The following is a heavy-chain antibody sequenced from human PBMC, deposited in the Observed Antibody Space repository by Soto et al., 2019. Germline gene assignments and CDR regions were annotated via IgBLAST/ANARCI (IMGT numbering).Heavy chain of an antibody. CDR2: LSFDRSNE. CDR1: GFNFGHYA. CDR3: ARVEYSFGTPFLDY. Sequence: QVQLVESGGGVVQPGRSLRLSCSASGFNFGHYAMHWVRQAPGKGLEWVAALSFDRSNEYYADSLRGRFTISRHNSKNTLYLQMNSLRAEDTAVYYCARVEYSFGTPFLDYWGQGTLVTVSS. D-gene: IGHD3-16*01. J-gene: IGHJ4*02. V-gene: IGHV3-30-3*01.